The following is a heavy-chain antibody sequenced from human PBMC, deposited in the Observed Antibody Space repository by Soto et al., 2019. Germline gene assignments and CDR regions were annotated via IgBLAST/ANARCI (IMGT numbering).Heavy chain of an antibody. D-gene: IGHD5-12*01. CDR3: ARTSGYAFDY. CDR1: GFTFSSYS. V-gene: IGHV3-64*01. CDR2: INSNGGST. J-gene: IGHJ4*02. Sequence: GGSLRLSCAASGFTFSSYSMHWVRQAPGKGLEYVSVINSNGGSTDYANSVKGRFTISRDNSKNTLYLQMGSLRAEDMAVYYCARTSGYAFDYWGRGTLVTVSS.